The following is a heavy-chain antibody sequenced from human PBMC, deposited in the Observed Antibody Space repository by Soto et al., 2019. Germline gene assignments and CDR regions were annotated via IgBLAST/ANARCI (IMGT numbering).Heavy chain of an antibody. CDR1: GGSISSYY. J-gene: IGHJ5*02. CDR3: ARDAFGVDNWFDP. V-gene: IGHV4-59*01. D-gene: IGHD3-3*01. CDR2: IYYSGST. Sequence: SETLSLTCTVSGGSISSYYWSWIRQPPGKVLEWIGYIYYSGSTNYNPSLKSRVTISVDTSKNQFSLKLSSVTAADTAVYYCARDAFGVDNWFDPWGQGTLVTVPQ.